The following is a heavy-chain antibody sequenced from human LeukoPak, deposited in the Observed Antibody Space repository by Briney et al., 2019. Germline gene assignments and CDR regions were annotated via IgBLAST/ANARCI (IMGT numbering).Heavy chain of an antibody. Sequence: GGSLRLSCAASGFTFSSYVMHWVRQAPGKGLEWVAIISCDGSNEYYADSVKGRFTISRDNSKNTLYLQMNSLRAADTAVYYCARDGSSEKLQWLHYYYYYYMDVWGKGTTVTISS. D-gene: IGHD2-2*01. CDR2: ISCDGSNE. CDR3: ARDGSSEKLQWLHYYYYYYMDV. J-gene: IGHJ6*03. CDR1: GFTFSSYV. V-gene: IGHV3-30*04.